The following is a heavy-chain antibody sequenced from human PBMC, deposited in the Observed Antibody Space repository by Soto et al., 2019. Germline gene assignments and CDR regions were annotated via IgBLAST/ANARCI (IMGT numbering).Heavy chain of an antibody. CDR2: IVVGSGNT. CDR3: AAFGPGSGSPQN. V-gene: IGHV1-58*01. CDR1: GFTFTSSA. Sequence: GASVKVSCKASGFTFTSSAVQWVRQARGQRLEWIGWIVVGSGNTNYAQKFQERVTITRDMSTSTAYMELSSLRSEDTAVYYCAAFGPGSGSPQNWGQGTLVTVSS. J-gene: IGHJ4*02. D-gene: IGHD1-26*01.